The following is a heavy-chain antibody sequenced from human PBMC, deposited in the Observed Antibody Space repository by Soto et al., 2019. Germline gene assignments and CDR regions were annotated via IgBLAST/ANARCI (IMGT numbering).Heavy chain of an antibody. J-gene: IGHJ6*02. D-gene: IGHD5-12*01. V-gene: IGHV1-2*04. CDR3: ARVVEMATKEGGDYYYGMDV. CDR2: INPNSGGT. CDR1: GYTFTGYY. Sequence: QVQLVQSGAEVKKPGASVKVSCKASGYTFTGYYMHWVRQAPGQGLEWMGWINPNSGGTNYAQKFQGWVTMTRVTSISTAYMELSRLRSDDTAVYYCARVVEMATKEGGDYYYGMDVWGQGTTVTVYS.